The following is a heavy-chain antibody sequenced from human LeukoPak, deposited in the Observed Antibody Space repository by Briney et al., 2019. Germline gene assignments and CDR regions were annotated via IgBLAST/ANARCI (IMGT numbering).Heavy chain of an antibody. Sequence: SVKVSCKASGGTFSSYAISWVRQAPGQGLEWMGGIIPIFGTANYAQKFQGRVTITTDESTSTAYMELGSLRSEDTAVYYCAREEYCSGGSCYSGYSYYLDYWGQGTLVTVSS. D-gene: IGHD2-15*01. J-gene: IGHJ4*02. V-gene: IGHV1-69*05. CDR1: GGTFSSYA. CDR3: AREEYCSGGSCYSGYSYYLDY. CDR2: IIPIFGTA.